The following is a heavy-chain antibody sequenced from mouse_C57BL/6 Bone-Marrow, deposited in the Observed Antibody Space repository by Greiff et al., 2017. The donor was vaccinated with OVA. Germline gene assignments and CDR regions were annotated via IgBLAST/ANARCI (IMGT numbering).Heavy chain of an antibody. CDR2: FHPYNDDT. D-gene: IGHD1-1*01. CDR3: ARRCYGSSRYWYFDV. J-gene: IGHJ1*03. V-gene: IGHV1-47*01. CDR1: GYTFTTYP. Sequence: QVQLKQSGAELVKPGASVKMSCKASGYTFTTYPIEWVKQNHGKSLEWIGNFHPYNDDTKYNEKFKGKATLTVDKSSSTVYLELSRLTSDDSAVYYCARRCYGSSRYWYFDVWGTGTTVTVSS.